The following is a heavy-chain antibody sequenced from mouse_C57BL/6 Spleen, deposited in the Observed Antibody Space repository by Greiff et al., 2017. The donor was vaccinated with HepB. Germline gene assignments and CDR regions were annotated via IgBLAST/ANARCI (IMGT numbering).Heavy chain of an antibody. J-gene: IGHJ1*03. CDR1: GYTFTDYY. CDR2: INPYNGGT. D-gene: IGHD1-1*01. Sequence: EVQLQQSGPVLVKPGASVKMSCKASGYTFTDYYMNWVKQSHGKSLEWIGVINPYNGGTSYNQKFKGKATFTVDKSSSTAYMERNSLTSEDSAVYYCARNYGSSYGWYFDVWGTGTTVTVSS. CDR3: ARNYGSSYGWYFDV. V-gene: IGHV1-19*01.